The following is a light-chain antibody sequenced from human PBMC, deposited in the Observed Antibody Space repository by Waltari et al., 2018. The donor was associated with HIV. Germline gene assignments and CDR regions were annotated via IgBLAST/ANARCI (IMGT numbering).Light chain of an antibody. V-gene: IGLV2-18*02. CDR2: EVS. CDR1: SSDVSRYDR. CDR3: SSYTTSSTWV. Sequence: QSALTQPPSVSGSPGQSVTISCTETSSDVSRYDRVSWYQQSPGTAPKLMIYEVSNRPSGVPDRFSGSKSGNTASLTISGLQPEDEADYYCSSYTTSSTWVFGGGTKVTVL. J-gene: IGLJ2*01.